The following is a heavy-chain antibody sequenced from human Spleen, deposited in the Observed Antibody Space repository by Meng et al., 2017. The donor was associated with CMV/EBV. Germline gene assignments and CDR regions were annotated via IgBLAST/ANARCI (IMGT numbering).Heavy chain of an antibody. Sequence: SYTTSVYTFTTNYLHWVRQAPGQELEWMGMINPSGWSTTYAPKFRGRVNMTRDTSTSTVYMELSSLKSEDTAVFYCAREGSSWTLDYWGQGTLVTVSS. V-gene: IGHV1-46*01. CDR2: INPSGWST. D-gene: IGHD6-13*01. J-gene: IGHJ4*02. CDR1: VYTFTTNY. CDR3: AREGSSWTLDY.